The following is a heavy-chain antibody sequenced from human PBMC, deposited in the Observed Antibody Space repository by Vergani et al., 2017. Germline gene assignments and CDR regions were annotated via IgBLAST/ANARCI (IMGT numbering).Heavy chain of an antibody. CDR2: TWYDGNNK. D-gene: IGHD1-14*01. CDR3: ARDLRLLYNRFDP. J-gene: IGHJ5*02. V-gene: IGHV3-33*01. Sequence: QVQLVESGGGVVQPGRSLRLSCAASGFTFNQYGMHWVRQAPGKGLEWVAVTWYDGNNKQYADSVKGRFTISRDNSKSTMYLQMNSLRDEYTGVYYCARDLRLLYNRFDPWGKGTLVTVSS. CDR1: GFTFNQYG.